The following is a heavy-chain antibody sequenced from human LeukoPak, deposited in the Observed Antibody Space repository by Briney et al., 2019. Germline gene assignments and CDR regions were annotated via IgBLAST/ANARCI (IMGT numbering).Heavy chain of an antibody. V-gene: IGHV3-23*01. CDR2: ISGSGGST. Sequence: GGSLRLSCAASGFTFSSYAMSWVRQAPGKGLEWVSAISGSGGSTYYADSVKGRFTISRDNSKNTLYLQMNSLRAEDTALYYCAKAWGSSWVFFDHWGQGTLVTVSS. D-gene: IGHD6-13*01. J-gene: IGHJ4*02. CDR3: AKAWGSSWVFFDH. CDR1: GFTFSSYA.